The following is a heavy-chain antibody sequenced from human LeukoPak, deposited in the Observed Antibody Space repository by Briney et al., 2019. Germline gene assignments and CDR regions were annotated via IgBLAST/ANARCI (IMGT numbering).Heavy chain of an antibody. CDR2: ISWDGGST. CDR3: AREGGYSYTFDY. J-gene: IGHJ4*02. D-gene: IGHD5-18*01. CDR1: GFTFDDYA. V-gene: IGHV3-43D*03. Sequence: GGSLRLSCAASGFTFDDYAMHWVRQAPGKGLEWVSLISWDGGSTYYADSVKGRFTISRDNSKNSLYLQMNSLRAEDTAVYYCAREGGYSYTFDYWGQGTLVTVSS.